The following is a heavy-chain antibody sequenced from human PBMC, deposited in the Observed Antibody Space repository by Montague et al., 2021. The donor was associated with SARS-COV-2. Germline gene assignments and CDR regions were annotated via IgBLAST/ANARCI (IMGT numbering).Heavy chain of an antibody. CDR3: ARFPTSYYYDSKAAPATPDAFDI. J-gene: IGHJ3*02. CDR2: IYFSGIT. V-gene: IGHV4-39*01. Sequence: SETLSLTCTVSGGSISSSSYYWGWIRQPPGKGLEWIGSIYFSGITYYNPSLKSRVTIPVDTSKNQFSLKLSSVTAADTAVYYCARFPTSYYYDSKAAPATPDAFDIWGQGTMVTVSS. CDR1: GGSISSSSYY. D-gene: IGHD3-22*01.